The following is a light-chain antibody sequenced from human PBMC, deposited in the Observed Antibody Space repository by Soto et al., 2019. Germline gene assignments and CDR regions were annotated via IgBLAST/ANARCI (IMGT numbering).Light chain of an antibody. J-gene: IGKJ1*01. Sequence: AIQRTQSPFSLSASVGYRVTITCRASQGIRNDLGWYQQKPGKAPRLLIYAASSLQSGVPSRFSGSGSGTDFTLTISSLQPEDFATYFCLQDYNYPRTFGQGTKVDIK. V-gene: IGKV1-6*01. CDR2: AAS. CDR1: QGIRND. CDR3: LQDYNYPRT.